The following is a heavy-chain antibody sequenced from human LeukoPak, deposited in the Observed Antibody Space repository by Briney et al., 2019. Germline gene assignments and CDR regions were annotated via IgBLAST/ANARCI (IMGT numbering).Heavy chain of an antibody. Sequence: PSETLSLTCAVYGGSFSGYYWSWIRQPPGKGLEWIGYTHYSGTTTYNPSPKSRVTISIDTSKSQFSLKLNSVTAADTAVYYCATGWYGDGDYWGQGILVTVSS. CDR1: GGSFSGYY. D-gene: IGHD6-19*01. CDR2: THYSGTT. V-gene: IGHV4-59*01. CDR3: ATGWYGDGDY. J-gene: IGHJ4*02.